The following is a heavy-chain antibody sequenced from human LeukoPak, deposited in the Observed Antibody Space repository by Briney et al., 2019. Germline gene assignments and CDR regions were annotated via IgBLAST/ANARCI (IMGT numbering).Heavy chain of an antibody. D-gene: IGHD3/OR15-3a*01. V-gene: IGHV3-30*03. Sequence: GRSLRLSCAVSGVTFSSYGMHWVRQAPGKGLEWVAVISYDGSNKNYADSVKGRFTISRDNSKNTLYLQMNSLRVEDTAVYYCARGPLYDLDDAFDIWGQGTMVTVSS. CDR3: ARGPLYDLDDAFDI. CDR2: ISYDGSNK. J-gene: IGHJ3*02. CDR1: GVTFSSYG.